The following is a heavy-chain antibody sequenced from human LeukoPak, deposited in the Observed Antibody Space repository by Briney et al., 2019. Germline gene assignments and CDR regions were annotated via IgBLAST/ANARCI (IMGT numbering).Heavy chain of an antibody. D-gene: IGHD3-3*01. CDR3: ARSQSHYDFWSGYYTQYYYYYYMDV. J-gene: IGHJ6*03. Sequence: SETLSLACTVSGGSISSYYWSWIRQPAGKGLEWIGRIYTSGSTNYNPSLKSRVTMSVDTSKNQFSLKLSSVTAADTAVYYCARSQSHYDFWSGYYTQYYYYYYMDVWGKGTTVTVSS. CDR1: GGSISSYY. CDR2: IYTSGST. V-gene: IGHV4-4*07.